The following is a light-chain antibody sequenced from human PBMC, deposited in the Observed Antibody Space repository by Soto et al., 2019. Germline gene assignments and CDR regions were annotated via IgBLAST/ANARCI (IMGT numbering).Light chain of an antibody. CDR2: VAS. V-gene: IGKV3-15*01. CDR3: QQYNVWPLT. Sequence: IVMTQSPATLSVSPGERATLSCRASQSVSSNLAWYQQKPGQTPKLLIYVASTRANGIPARFSGSGSGTEFTLPISSLQSEDFAVYYCQQYNVWPLTFGGGTKVEFK. J-gene: IGKJ4*01. CDR1: QSVSSN.